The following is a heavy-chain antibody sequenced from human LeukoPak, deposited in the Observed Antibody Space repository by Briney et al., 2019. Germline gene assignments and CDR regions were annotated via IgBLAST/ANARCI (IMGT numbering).Heavy chain of an antibody. CDR3: ARLVGATTLDDAFDI. V-gene: IGHV5-51*01. D-gene: IGHD1-26*01. J-gene: IGHJ3*02. CDR2: IYPGDSDT. CDR1: GSHFTSYW. Sequence: GASLKISFKGSGSHFTSYWIGWVRPMPGKGLEWMGIIYPGDSDTRYSPSFQGQVTTSADKSISTAYLQWSSLKASDTAMYYCARLVGATTLDDAFDIWGQGTMVTVSS.